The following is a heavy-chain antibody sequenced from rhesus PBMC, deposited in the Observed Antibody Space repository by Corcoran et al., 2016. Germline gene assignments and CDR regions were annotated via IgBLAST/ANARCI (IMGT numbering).Heavy chain of an antibody. V-gene: IGHV4S7*01. J-gene: IGHJ3*01. D-gene: IGHD3-9*01. CDR3: ARRDLTGDGFDF. CDR2: LFGSLWST. CDR1: GGSISGSYG. Sequence: QVQLQESGPGLVKPSATLSLTCAVSGGSISGSYGWSWIRQPPGKGLEWIGHLFGSLWSTYYNPSLKCRVTIARDTSKNQFSLKLSSVTAADTAVYYCARRDLTGDGFDFWGQGLRVTVAA.